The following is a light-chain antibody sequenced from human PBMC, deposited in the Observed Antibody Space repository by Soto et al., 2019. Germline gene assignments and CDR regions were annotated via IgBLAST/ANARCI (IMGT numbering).Light chain of an antibody. CDR2: GAS. CDR1: QSVRSNY. V-gene: IGKV3-20*01. J-gene: IGKJ1*01. Sequence: IVLTQSPGTLSLSPGERATLSCRTSQSVRSNYFAWYQQKPGQAPRLLIYGASTRATGIPDRFSGSGSGTDFTLTISRLEPEDFAVYYCQQYGTSFWTFGQGTKVDIK. CDR3: QQYGTSFWT.